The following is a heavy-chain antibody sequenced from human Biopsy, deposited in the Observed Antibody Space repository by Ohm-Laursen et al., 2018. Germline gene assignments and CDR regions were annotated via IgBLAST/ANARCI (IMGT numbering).Heavy chain of an antibody. D-gene: IGHD3-3*01. J-gene: IGHJ3*01. V-gene: IGHV4-59*01. CDR2: ISGRGAT. CDR1: GDSISSYY. Sequence: GTLPLTCTVSGDSISSYYWSWIRQPPGKGLEWIGHISGRGATNYNPSLRGRVTISVDTSKNQFSLKLSSVTAADTAVFFCARLYRLDDYWNDDPPDAFDVWGQGTMVTVSS. CDR3: ARLYRLDDYWNDDPPDAFDV.